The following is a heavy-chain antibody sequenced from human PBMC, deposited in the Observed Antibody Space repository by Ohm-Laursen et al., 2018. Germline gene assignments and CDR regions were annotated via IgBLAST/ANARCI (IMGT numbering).Heavy chain of an antibody. CDR2: IIPIFGTA. Sequence: SVKVSCKTSGGTFSSYAISWVRQAPGQGLEWMGGIIPIFGTANYAQKFQGRVTITADESTSTAYMELSSLRSEDTAVYYCARSLTSAGYCSGGSCYPGYYFDYWGQGTLVTVSS. CDR1: GGTFSSYA. V-gene: IGHV1-69*13. D-gene: IGHD2-15*01. CDR3: ARSLTSAGYCSGGSCYPGYYFDY. J-gene: IGHJ4*02.